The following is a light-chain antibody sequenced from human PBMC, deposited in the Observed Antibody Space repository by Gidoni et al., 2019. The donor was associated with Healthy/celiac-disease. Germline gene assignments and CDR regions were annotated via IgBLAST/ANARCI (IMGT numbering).Light chain of an antibody. CDR3: MQALQTPRNT. Sequence: DIVMTQSPLSLPVTPGEPASISCRSSQSLLHSNGYNYLDWYLQKPGQSPQLLIYLGSNRASGVPDRFSGSGSGTDFTLKISREEAEDVGVYYCMQALQTPRNTFGQGTKLEIK. V-gene: IGKV2-28*01. CDR2: LGS. CDR1: QSLLHSNGYNY. J-gene: IGKJ2*01.